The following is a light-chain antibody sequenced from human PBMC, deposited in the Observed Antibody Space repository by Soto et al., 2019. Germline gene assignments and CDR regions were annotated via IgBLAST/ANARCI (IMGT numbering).Light chain of an antibody. J-gene: IGKJ5*01. V-gene: IGKV1-9*01. CDR3: QQLFDSPIT. CDR2: AAS. CDR1: DDITNY. Sequence: IQLTQSPSSLSASVGDRVTVTCRASDDITNYLAWYQQKAGKAPKLLIYAASTLESGVPSRFSATVSGTEFSLTITSLQPEDFATYYCQQLFDSPITFGQGTRLEIK.